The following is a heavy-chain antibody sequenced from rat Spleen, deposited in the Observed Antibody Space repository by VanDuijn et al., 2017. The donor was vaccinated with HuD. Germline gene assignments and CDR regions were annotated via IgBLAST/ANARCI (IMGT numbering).Heavy chain of an antibody. D-gene: IGHD1-4*01. Sequence: EVQLVESGGGLVLPGRSMKLSCAASGFTFSNYYMAWVRQAPTRGLEWVASISVSGGSTYYRDSVKGRFAISRDIAKSALYLQMDSLGSEDTATYYCATAGTRISRFAYWGQGTLVTVSS. CDR3: ATAGTRISRFAY. CDR2: ISVSGGST. CDR1: GFTFSNYY. J-gene: IGHJ3*01. V-gene: IGHV5-25*01.